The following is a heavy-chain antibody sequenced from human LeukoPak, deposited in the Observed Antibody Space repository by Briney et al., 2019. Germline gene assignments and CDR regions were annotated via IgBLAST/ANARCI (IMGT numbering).Heavy chain of an antibody. CDR3: ARRRGWSVDY. J-gene: IGHJ4*02. D-gene: IGHD6-19*01. CDR2: IYYSGST. Sequence: SETLSLTCTVSGGSISSSSYYWGWIRQPLGKGLEWIGSIYYSGSTYYNLSLKSRVTISVDTSKNQFSLKLSSVTAADTAVYYCARRRGWSVDYWGQGTLVTVSS. V-gene: IGHV4-39*01. CDR1: GGSISSSSYY.